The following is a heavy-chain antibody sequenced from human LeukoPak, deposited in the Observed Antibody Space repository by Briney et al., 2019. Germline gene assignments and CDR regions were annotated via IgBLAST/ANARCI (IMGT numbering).Heavy chain of an antibody. J-gene: IGHJ4*02. CDR1: GFTFSDFW. CDR3: VRDVGWYRFDY. D-gene: IGHD6-19*01. CDR2: IKQDGSER. V-gene: IGHV3-7*03. Sequence: GGSLRLSCAASGFTFSDFWMTWIRQPPGQGLEWVAHIKQDGSERKYVDSVKGRFTISRDNAKKTLYLQMNSLRAEDTAIYYCVRDVGWYRFDYWGQGALVTVSS.